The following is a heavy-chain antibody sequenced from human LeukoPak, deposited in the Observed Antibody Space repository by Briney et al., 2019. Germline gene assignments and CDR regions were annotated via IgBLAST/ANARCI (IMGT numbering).Heavy chain of an antibody. CDR2: IIPIFGTA. D-gene: IGHD2-2*01. Sequence: GSSVKVSCKASGGTFSSYAISWVRQAPGQGLEWMGGIIPIFGTANYAQKFQGRVTITADESTSTAYMELSSLRSEDTAVCYCARALEYCSSTSCRPSYYYYYGMDVWGQGTTVTVSS. J-gene: IGHJ6*02. CDR1: GGTFSSYA. CDR3: ARALEYCSSTSCRPSYYYYYGMDV. V-gene: IGHV1-69*01.